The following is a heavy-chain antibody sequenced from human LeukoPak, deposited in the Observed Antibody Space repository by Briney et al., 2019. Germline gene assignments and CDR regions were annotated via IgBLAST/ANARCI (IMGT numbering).Heavy chain of an antibody. CDR2: IHSGGST. J-gene: IGHJ4*02. CDR1: GFTVTSNY. CDR3: ASDDLTTTTDY. Sequence: GGSLRLSCAPSGFTVTSNYMSWVRQAPGKGLEWVSVIHSGGSTYYADSVKGRFTISRDNSKNTLYLQMNSLRAEDTAVYYCASDDLTTTTDYWGQGTLVTVSS. D-gene: IGHD4-17*01. V-gene: IGHV3-66*01.